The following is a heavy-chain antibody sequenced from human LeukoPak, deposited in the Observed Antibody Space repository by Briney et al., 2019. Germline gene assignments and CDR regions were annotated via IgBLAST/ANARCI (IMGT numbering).Heavy chain of an antibody. Sequence: TPSETLSLTCTVSGGSISSGGYYWSWIRQHPGKGLEWIGEINHSGSTNYNPSLKSRVTISVDTSKNQFSLKLSSVTAADTAVYYCARGGGLSYFGYYGMDVWGQGTTVTVSS. CDR2: INHSGST. V-gene: IGHV4-31*03. CDR1: GGSISSGGYY. CDR3: ARGGGLSYFGYYGMDV. D-gene: IGHD1-26*01. J-gene: IGHJ6*02.